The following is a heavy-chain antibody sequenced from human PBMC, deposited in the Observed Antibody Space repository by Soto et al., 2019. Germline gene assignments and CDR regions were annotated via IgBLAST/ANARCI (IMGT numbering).Heavy chain of an antibody. V-gene: IGHV1-18*01. Sequence: GASVKVSCKASGYRFETYAMTWVRQAPGQGLEWMGWISAYSVDTYSAQKFQDRLTMTKDTSTGTAYMELRSLTSDDTAVYYCAKDKKTYYYDSSGYYSSSGPLHWGQGTLVTVSS. D-gene: IGHD3-22*01. CDR2: ISAYSVDT. CDR3: AKDKKTYYYDSSGYYSSSGPLH. CDR1: GYRFETYA. J-gene: IGHJ4*02.